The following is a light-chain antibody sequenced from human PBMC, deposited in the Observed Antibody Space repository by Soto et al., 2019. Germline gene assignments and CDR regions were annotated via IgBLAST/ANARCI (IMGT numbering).Light chain of an antibody. CDR1: SSDVGGYNY. CDR2: EVT. Sequence: QSVLTQPPSASGSLGQSVTISCTGTSSDVGGYNYVSWHQQHPGKAPKVMIYEVTKRPPGVLDRFSGSKSGNTASLTVSGLQAEDEADYYCSSFAGGGNPVLLGGGTKLTVL. V-gene: IGLV2-8*01. CDR3: SSFAGGGNPVL. J-gene: IGLJ2*01.